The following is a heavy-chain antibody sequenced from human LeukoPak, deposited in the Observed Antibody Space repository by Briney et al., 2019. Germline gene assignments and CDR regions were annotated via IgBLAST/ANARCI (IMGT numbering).Heavy chain of an antibody. CDR3: AKTLRSAYSSGWYSYYYYMDV. CDR2: ISGSGGST. V-gene: IGHV3-23*01. J-gene: IGHJ6*03. CDR1: GFTFSSYA. D-gene: IGHD6-19*01. Sequence: GGSLRLSCAASGFTFSSYAMSWVRQAPGKGREWVSAISGSGGSTYYADSVKGRFTISRDNSKNTLYLQMNSLRAEDTAVYYCAKTLRSAYSSGWYSYYYYMDVWGKGTTVTVSS.